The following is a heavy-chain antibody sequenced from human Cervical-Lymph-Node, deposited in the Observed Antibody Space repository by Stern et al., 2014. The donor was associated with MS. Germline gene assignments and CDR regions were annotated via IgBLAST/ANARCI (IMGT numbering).Heavy chain of an antibody. J-gene: IGHJ4*02. V-gene: IGHV5-51*01. CDR1: GYTFTSYW. CDR3: ARQRYFDY. CDR2: IFPGGSDI. Sequence: EVQLVQSGPEVKRPGESLKISCQASGYTFTSYWIGWVRQMAGKGLEGIAIIFPGGSDIRYSPSFQGQVPISADKSSSTAYLQWNNLKASDTAIYYCARQRYFDYWGQGTLVTVSS.